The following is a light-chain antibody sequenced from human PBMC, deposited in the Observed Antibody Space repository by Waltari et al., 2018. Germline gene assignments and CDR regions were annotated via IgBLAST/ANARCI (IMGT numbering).Light chain of an antibody. Sequence: EIVLTQSPGTLSLSPGERATLSCRATQSVSSYLAWYQQKPSQAPRLLIYVASTRATGIPDMFSGSGSGTDFSLTISRLEPEDFAVYYCQKYVSLPATFGQGTKVEIK. J-gene: IGKJ1*01. CDR3: QKYVSLPAT. CDR2: VAS. V-gene: IGKV3-20*01. CDR1: QSVSSY.